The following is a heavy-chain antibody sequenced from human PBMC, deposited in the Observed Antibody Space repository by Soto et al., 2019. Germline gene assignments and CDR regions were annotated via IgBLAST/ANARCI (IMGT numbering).Heavy chain of an antibody. J-gene: IGHJ6*02. D-gene: IGHD4-17*01. V-gene: IGHV3-30*18. Sequence: GGSLRLSCAAAGFTFSSYGMHWVRQAPGTGLEWVAVMSYDGSKYYADTVKDRFTISRDNSKNTLYLQINSLRPEDTAVYYCAKDFTPWFGDYFYYYYGMDVWGQGTTVTVSS. CDR2: MSYDGSK. CDR1: GFTFSSYG. CDR3: AKDFTPWFGDYFYYYYGMDV.